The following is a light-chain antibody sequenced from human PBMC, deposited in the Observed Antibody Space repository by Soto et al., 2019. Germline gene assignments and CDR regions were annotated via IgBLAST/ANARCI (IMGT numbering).Light chain of an antibody. J-gene: IGKJ1*01. Sequence: AIQRTQSASSLSASVGDRVTITCRASHDSTKYLAWYQQKPGNAPNVLIYDASTLHSGVPSRFIVSGSGTDFTLTVSGMKPDDFATDYCLQHDTYWTFGQGTKVDIK. CDR1: HDSTKY. CDR2: DAS. CDR3: LQHDTYWT. V-gene: IGKV1-6*01.